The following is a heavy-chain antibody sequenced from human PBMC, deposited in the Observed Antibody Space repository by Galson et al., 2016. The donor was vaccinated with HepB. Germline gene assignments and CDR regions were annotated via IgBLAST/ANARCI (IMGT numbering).Heavy chain of an antibody. CDR3: ARDRGVDAFDI. Sequence: SLRLSCAASGFTFSNYVIHWVRQAPGKGLEWVALIWYDGSNKYYADSVQGRFTISRDNSKNTVYLQMNSLRAEDTAVYYCARDRGVDAFDIWGQGTMVTVSS. CDR1: GFTFSNYV. D-gene: IGHD3-10*01. V-gene: IGHV3-33*01. CDR2: IWYDGSNK. J-gene: IGHJ3*02.